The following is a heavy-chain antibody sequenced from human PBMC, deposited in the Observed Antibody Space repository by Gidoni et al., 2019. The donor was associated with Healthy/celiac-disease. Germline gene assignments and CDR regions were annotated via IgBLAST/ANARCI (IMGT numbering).Heavy chain of an antibody. V-gene: IGHV3-21*01. CDR2: ISSSSSYI. Sequence: EVQLVESGGGLVKPGGSLRLSCAASGFTFSTYSMNWVRQAPGKGLEWVSSISSSSSYIYYADSVKGRFTISRDNAKNSLYLQMNSLRAEDTAVYYCARDRNYDFWSGPSGGMDVWGQGTTVTVSS. CDR1: GFTFSTYS. CDR3: ARDRNYDFWSGPSGGMDV. J-gene: IGHJ6*02. D-gene: IGHD3-3*01.